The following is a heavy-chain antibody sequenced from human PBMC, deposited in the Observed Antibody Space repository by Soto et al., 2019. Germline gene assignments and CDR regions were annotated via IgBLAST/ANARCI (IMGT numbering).Heavy chain of an antibody. CDR3: ARLYYDFWSGYYTRYGMDV. V-gene: IGHV3-21*01. D-gene: IGHD3-3*01. CDR2: ISSSSSYI. J-gene: IGHJ6*02. Sequence: GGSLRLSCAASGFTFSSYSMNWVRQAPGKGLDWVSSISSSSSYIYYADSVKGRFPISRDNAKNSLYLQMNSLRAEDTAVYYCARLYYDFWSGYYTRYGMDVWGQGTTVTVSS. CDR1: GFTFSSYS.